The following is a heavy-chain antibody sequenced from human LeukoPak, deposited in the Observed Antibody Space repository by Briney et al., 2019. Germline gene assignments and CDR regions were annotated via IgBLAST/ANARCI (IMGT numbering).Heavy chain of an antibody. V-gene: IGHV1-46*01. CDR2: INPSGGST. CDR1: GYTFTSCF. CDR3: AIQKGTIFGDVSPLSKHFHH. J-gene: IGHJ1*01. Sequence: ASLKVSCKASGYTFTSCFMHWVRQAPGQGLEWMGLINPSGGSTTYAQKFQGRVTMTRDTSTSTVHMELSSLRSEDTAVYYCAIQKGTIFGDVSPLSKHFHHWGQGTLVTVSS. D-gene: IGHD3-3*01.